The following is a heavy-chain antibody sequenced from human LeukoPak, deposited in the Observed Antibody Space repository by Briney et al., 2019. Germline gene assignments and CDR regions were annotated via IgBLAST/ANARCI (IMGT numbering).Heavy chain of an antibody. D-gene: IGHD5-18*01. J-gene: IGHJ4*02. CDR2: IYTSGRT. Sequence: SETLSLTCTVSGGSISSYYWSWIRQPAGEGLEWIGRIYTSGRTNYNPSLKSRVTMSVDTSKNQFSLKLSSVTAADTAVYYCARDGYSYGSFDYWGQGTLVTVSS. V-gene: IGHV4-4*07. CDR1: GGSISSYY. CDR3: ARDGYSYGSFDY.